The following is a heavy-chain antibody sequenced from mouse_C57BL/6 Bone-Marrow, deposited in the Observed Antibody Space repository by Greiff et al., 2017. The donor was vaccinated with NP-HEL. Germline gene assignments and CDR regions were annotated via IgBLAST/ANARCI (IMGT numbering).Heavy chain of an antibody. CDR3: ARTLYGSSYLSWFAY. Sequence: VMLVESGPGLVAPSQSLSITCTVSGFSLTSYAISWVRQPPGKGLEWLGVIWTGGGTNYNSALKSRLSISKDNSKSQVFLKMNSLQTDVTAGYYCARTLYGSSYLSWFAYWGQGTLVTVSA. J-gene: IGHJ3*01. D-gene: IGHD1-1*01. V-gene: IGHV2-9-1*01. CDR2: IWTGGGT. CDR1: GFSLTSYA.